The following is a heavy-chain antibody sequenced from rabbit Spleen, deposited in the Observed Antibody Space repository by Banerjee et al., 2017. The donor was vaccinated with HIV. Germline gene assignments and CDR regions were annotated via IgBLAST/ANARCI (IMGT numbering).Heavy chain of an antibody. D-gene: IGHD4-2*01. V-gene: IGHV1S40*01. CDR2: ISTSSGSP. CDR1: GFSFSSPYW. Sequence: QSLEESGGDLVKPGASLTLTCTASGFSFSSPYWTWWVRQAPGKGLEWIARISTSSGSPHYASWAKGRFTISKTSSTTVTLQMTSLTAADTATYFCAKDRYADSAWYRGFDLWGQGTLVTVS. CDR3: AKDRYADSAWYRGFDL. J-gene: IGHJ4*01.